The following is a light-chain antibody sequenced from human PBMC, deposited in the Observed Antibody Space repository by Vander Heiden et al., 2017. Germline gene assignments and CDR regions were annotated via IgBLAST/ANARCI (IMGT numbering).Light chain of an antibody. CDR1: QSVSSY. Sequence: EIVLTQSPATLSLSPGERATLSCRASQSVSSYLAWYQQKPGQAPRLLIYDASNRATGIPARVSGSGSGTDFTLTISSLGPEDFAIYYCQQRTSWPLTFGGGTKVEMK. CDR3: QQRTSWPLT. V-gene: IGKV3-11*01. CDR2: DAS. J-gene: IGKJ4*01.